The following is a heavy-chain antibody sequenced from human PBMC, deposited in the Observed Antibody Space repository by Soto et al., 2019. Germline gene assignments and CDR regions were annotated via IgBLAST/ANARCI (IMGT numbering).Heavy chain of an antibody. CDR1: GGSGGSFSGYY. CDR2: INYSGST. D-gene: IGHD2-2*03. J-gene: IGHJ6*02. Sequence: SETLSLTCAVYGGSGGSFSGYYWSWIRQPPGKGLEGIGEINYSGSTNYNPSLKSRVTISVDTSKNEFSLRLSSVTAADTAVYYCARLNGYCVSTNCHGYYGMDVWGQGTTVTVSS. V-gene: IGHV4-34*01. CDR3: ARLNGYCVSTNCHGYYGMDV.